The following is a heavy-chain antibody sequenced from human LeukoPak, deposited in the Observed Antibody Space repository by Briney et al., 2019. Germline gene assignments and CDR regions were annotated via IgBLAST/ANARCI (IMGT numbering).Heavy chain of an antibody. J-gene: IGHJ4*02. CDR2: INHTGTT. V-gene: IGHV4-34*01. Sequence: SETLSLTCSVDGGSFTGYYWTWIRQPPGKGLEWIGEINHTGTTNYNPSLKSRVTLSIDMSKKQFSLHLTALTAADTAVYYCARITGYGGGSLRYWGQGTLVAISS. CDR1: GGSFTGYY. CDR3: ARITGYGGGSLRY. D-gene: IGHD4-23*01.